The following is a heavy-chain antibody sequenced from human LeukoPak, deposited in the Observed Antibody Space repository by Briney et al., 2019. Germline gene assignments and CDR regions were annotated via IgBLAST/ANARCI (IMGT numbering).Heavy chain of an antibody. V-gene: IGHV4-4*02. CDR2: IYHSGST. J-gene: IGHJ6*03. CDR1: GGSISSSNW. Sequence: SETLSLTCAVSGGSISSSNWWSWVRQPPGKGLEWIGEIYHSGSTNYNPSLKSRVTISVDKSKNQFSLKLSSVTAADTAVYYCARDRVGSGCYYYYYMDVWGKGTTVTVSS. D-gene: IGHD1-26*01. CDR3: ARDRVGSGCYYYYYMDV.